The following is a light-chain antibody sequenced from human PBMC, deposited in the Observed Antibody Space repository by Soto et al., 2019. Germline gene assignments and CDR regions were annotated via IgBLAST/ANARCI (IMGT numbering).Light chain of an antibody. J-gene: IGLJ3*02. CDR2: EVS. V-gene: IGLV2-8*01. CDR3: SSYAGSNWV. Sequence: QSALTQPPSASGSPGQSVTISCTGTSSDVGGYNYVSWYQQHPGKAPKLMIYEVSKRPSGVPDRFSGFKSGNTASLTVSGLQAEDEADYYCSSYAGSNWVFGGGTKLTVL. CDR1: SSDVGGYNY.